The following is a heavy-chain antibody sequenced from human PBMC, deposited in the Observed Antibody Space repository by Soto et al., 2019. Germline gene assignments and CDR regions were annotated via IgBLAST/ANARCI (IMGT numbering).Heavy chain of an antibody. CDR2: IWYDGSNK. CDR3: QRGPGYYYDSSGYYSDFDY. Sequence: GGSLRLSCAASGFTFSSYGMHWVRQAPGKGLEWVAVIWYDGSNKYYADSVKGRFTISRDNSKNTLYLQMNSLRAEDTAVYYCQRGPGYYYDSSGYYSDFDYWGQGTLVTVSS. CDR1: GFTFSSYG. D-gene: IGHD3-22*01. J-gene: IGHJ4*02. V-gene: IGHV3-33*01.